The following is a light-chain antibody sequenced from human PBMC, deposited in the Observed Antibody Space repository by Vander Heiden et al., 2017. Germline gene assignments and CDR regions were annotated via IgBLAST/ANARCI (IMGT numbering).Light chain of an antibody. CDR3: QSGDSSGTYYV. CDR1: ALPKQY. Sequence: SYELTQPPSVSVSPGQTARITCCGDALPKQYAYWYQQKPGQAPVLVIYKDSERPSGIPERFSGSSSGTTVTLTISGVQAEDEADYYCQSGDSSGTYYVFGTGTKVTVL. CDR2: KDS. V-gene: IGLV3-25*03. J-gene: IGLJ1*01.